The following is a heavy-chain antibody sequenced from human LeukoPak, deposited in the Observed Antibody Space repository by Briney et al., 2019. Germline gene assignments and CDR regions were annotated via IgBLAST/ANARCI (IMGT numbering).Heavy chain of an antibody. J-gene: IGHJ6*03. Sequence: PGGSLRLSCAASGFTFSSYWMHWVRQAPGKGLVWVSRINSDGSSTSYADSVKGRFTISRDNAKNTLYLQMNSLRAEDTAVYYCARDKVVVYAMSYYYMDVWGKGTTVTVSS. CDR3: ARDKVVVYAMSYYYMDV. CDR1: GFTFSSYW. D-gene: IGHD2-8*02. CDR2: INSDGSST. V-gene: IGHV3-74*01.